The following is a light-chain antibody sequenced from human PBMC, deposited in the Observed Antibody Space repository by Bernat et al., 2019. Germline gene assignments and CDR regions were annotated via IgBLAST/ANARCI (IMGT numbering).Light chain of an antibody. CDR1: SLRSNY. V-gene: IGLV3-19*01. Sequence: SSELTQDPAVSVALGQTVRITCQGDSLRSNYASWYQQKPGQAPVLVIYGKNNRHSGIPDRFSGSTSGNTASLTITRTQAEDEADYYCKSQDSSGYVFGTGTKVTVL. CDR2: GKN. CDR3: KSQDSSGYV. J-gene: IGLJ1*01.